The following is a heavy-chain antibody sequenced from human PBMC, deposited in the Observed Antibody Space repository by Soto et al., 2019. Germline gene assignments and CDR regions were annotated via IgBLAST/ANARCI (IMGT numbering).Heavy chain of an antibody. CDR1: GFAFIDYY. J-gene: IGHJ6*02. D-gene: IGHD3-10*01. CDR2: ISGTGKTI. CDR3: AREWNGSGTYYTPVGLYYYYYGMDV. V-gene: IGHV3-11*01. Sequence: GSLRLSCTASGFAFIDYYMIFGGHSPFKGLEWLSFISGTGKTIDYVDSVKGRFTISRDNARNSVFLQISRLRAEDSAVYFCAREWNGSGTYYTPVGLYYYYYGMDVWGQGTTVTVSS.